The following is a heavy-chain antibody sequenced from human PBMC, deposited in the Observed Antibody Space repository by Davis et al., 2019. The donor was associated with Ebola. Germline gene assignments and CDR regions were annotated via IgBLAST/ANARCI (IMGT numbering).Heavy chain of an antibody. V-gene: IGHV1-69*13. Sequence: SLKVSCNASGGTFSSYAISWVRQAPGQGLEWMGGIIPIFGTANYAQKFQGRVTITADESTSTAYMELSSLRSEDTAVYYCARERGGSSGDAFDIWGQGTMVTVSS. CDR1: GGTFSSYA. J-gene: IGHJ3*02. D-gene: IGHD3-16*01. CDR2: IIPIFGTA. CDR3: ARERGGSSGDAFDI.